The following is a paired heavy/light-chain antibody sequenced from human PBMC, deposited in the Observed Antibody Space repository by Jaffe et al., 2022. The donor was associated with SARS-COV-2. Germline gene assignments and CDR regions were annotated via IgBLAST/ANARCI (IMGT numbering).Heavy chain of an antibody. D-gene: IGHD6-13*01. Sequence: QVQLQESGPGLVKPSETLTLTCAVSGGSISKSYWSWIRQPPGKGLEWIGYMSDSGSSDYNPSLRSRVTISVDTSKSQFSLKLSSVTAADTAVYYCARTAVGYYYYMDVWGKGTTVTVSS. CDR1: GGSISKSY. V-gene: IGHV4-59*01. CDR2: MSDSGSS. CDR3: ARTAVGYYYYMDV. J-gene: IGHJ6*03.
Light chain of an antibody. J-gene: IGKJ4*01. CDR1: QSVTSSY. CDR3: QQYGSSPGLT. V-gene: IGKV3-20*01. CDR2: GAS. Sequence: EIVLTQSPGTLSLSPGERATLSCRASQSVTSSYLAWYRQKPGQAPRLLIYGASSRATGVPDRFSGSGSGTDFTLTISRLEPEDFAVYYCQQYGSSPGLTFGGGTKVEI.